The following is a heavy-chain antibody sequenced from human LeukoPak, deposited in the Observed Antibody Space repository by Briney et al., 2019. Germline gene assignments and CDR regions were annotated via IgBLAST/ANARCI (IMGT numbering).Heavy chain of an antibody. D-gene: IGHD2-21*02. CDR1: GFTFSSYA. V-gene: IGHV3-30-3*01. CDR2: ISYDGSNK. Sequence: PGGSLRLSCAASGFTFSSYAMHWVRQAPGKGLEWVAVISYDGSNKYYADSVKGRFTISRDNSKNTLYLQMNSLRAEDTAVYYCARDHQNIVVVTAIRNYDAFDIWGQGTMVTVSS. CDR3: ARDHQNIVVVTAIRNYDAFDI. J-gene: IGHJ3*02.